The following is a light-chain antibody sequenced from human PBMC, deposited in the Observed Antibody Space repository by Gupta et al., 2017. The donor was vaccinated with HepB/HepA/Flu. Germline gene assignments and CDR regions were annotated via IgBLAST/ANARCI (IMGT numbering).Light chain of an antibody. J-gene: IGKJ5*01. CDR2: GAS. V-gene: IGKV1-12*01. CDR3: QQANSFPPT. CDR1: QSIGTW. Sequence: DIQMIQSPSSVSASVGDRVTITCRANQSIGTWLAWYQQKPGKAPKLLIYGASNLQMGVPSRFSGSGSGTDFSLTISSLQSEDFGTFYCQQANSFPPTFGQGTRLEI.